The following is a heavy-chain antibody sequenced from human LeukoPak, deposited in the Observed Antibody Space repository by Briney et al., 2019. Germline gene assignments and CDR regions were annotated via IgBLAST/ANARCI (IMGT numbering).Heavy chain of an antibody. CDR3: AKDKTTVTL. D-gene: IGHD4-11*01. J-gene: IGHJ4*02. Sequence: GSLRLSCAASGFTFSSYAVSWVRQAPGKGLEWVSAISASGGSTNYADSVKGRFTISRDTSKDTLYLQMNSLRAEDTAVYYCAKDKTTVTLWGQGTLVTVSS. CDR2: ISASGGST. CDR1: GFTFSSYA. V-gene: IGHV3-23*01.